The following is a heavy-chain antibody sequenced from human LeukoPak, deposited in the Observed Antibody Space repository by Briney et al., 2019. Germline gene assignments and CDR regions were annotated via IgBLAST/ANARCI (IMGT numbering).Heavy chain of an antibody. CDR3: ARDGMDLRFFNEYYYYMDV. J-gene: IGHJ6*03. V-gene: IGHV3-48*01. CDR2: ISSSSSTI. Sequence: GGSLRLSCAASGFTFSSYSMNWVRQAPGKGLEWVSYISSSSSTIYYADSVKGRFTISRDNAKNSLYLQMNSLRAEDTAVYYCARDGMDLRFFNEYYYYMDVWGKGTTVTVSS. D-gene: IGHD3-3*01. CDR1: GFTFSSYS.